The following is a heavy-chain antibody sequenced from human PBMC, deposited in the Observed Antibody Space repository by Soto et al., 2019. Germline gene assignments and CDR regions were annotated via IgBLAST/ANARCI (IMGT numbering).Heavy chain of an antibody. CDR1: GGSISSGGYY. J-gene: IGHJ4*02. Sequence: SETLSLTCTVSGGSISSGGYYWSWIRQHPGKGLEWIGYIYYSGSTYYNPSLKSRVTISVDTSKNQFSLKLSSVTAADTAVYYCASKKYYYGSGSYGVRINDYWGQGTPVTVSS. V-gene: IGHV4-31*03. D-gene: IGHD3-10*01. CDR3: ASKKYYYGSGSYGVRINDY. CDR2: IYYSGST.